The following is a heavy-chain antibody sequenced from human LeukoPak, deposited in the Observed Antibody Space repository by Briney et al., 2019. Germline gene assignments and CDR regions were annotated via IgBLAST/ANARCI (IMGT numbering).Heavy chain of an antibody. CDR1: GFTFGDYA. CDR2: IRTKAYGGTP. J-gene: IGHJ4*02. D-gene: IGHD3-16*02. CDR3: SGTSYVWGSYRSLDF. Sequence: QPGRSLRLSRTTSGFTFGDYAMSWVRQAPGKGLEWVGFIRTKAYGGTPEYAASVKGRFTISRDDFKSIAYLQVNSLKTEDTAVYFCSGTSYVWGSYRSLDFWGQGTLVTVSS. V-gene: IGHV3-49*04.